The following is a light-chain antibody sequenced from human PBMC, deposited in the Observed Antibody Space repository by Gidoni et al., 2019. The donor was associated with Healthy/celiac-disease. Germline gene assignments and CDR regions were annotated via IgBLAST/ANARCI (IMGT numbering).Light chain of an antibody. Sequence: QSALTQPASVSGSPGQSITLSCTGTSSDVGGYNYVSWYQQHPGKAPQLMIYDVSNRPSGVSNRFSGAKSGNTASLTISGLQAEDEADYYCSSYTSSSTLEVVFGGGTKLTVL. V-gene: IGLV2-14*03. CDR1: SSDVGGYNY. CDR3: SSYTSSSTLEVV. J-gene: IGLJ2*01. CDR2: DVS.